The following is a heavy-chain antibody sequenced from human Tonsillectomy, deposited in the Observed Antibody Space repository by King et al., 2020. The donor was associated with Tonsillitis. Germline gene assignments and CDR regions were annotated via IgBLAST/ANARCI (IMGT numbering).Heavy chain of an antibody. CDR3: SRIAADSYYYMDV. CDR2: IIAGGATT. CDR1: GFTFSGYA. Sequence: VQLVESGGGLVQPGGSLRLSCTASGFTFSGYAMNWVRQAPGKGLEWVSSIIAGGATTYYADSVRGRLATSRDKSKSTLFLQMNGLRVEDTAVYYCSRIAADSYYYMDVWAKGSTVTVSS. J-gene: IGHJ6*03. V-gene: IGHV3-23*04. D-gene: IGHD6-13*01.